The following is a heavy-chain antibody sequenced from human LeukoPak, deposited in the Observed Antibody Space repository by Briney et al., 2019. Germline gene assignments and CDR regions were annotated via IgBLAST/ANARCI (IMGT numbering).Heavy chain of an antibody. Sequence: PSETLSLTCAVYGGSFSGYYWSWIRQPPGKGLEWIGEINHSGSTNYNPSLKSRVTISVDTSKNQFSLKLSSVTAADTAVYYCARGYCSGGSCYRGYSYGTNWFDPWGQGTLVTVSS. J-gene: IGHJ5*02. D-gene: IGHD2-15*01. CDR1: GGSFSGYY. CDR3: ARGYCSGGSCYRGYSYGTNWFDP. V-gene: IGHV4-34*01. CDR2: INHSGST.